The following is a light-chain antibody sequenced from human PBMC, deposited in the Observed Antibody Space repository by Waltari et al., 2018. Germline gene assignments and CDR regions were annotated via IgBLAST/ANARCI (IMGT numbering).Light chain of an antibody. V-gene: IGKV4-1*01. CDR3: QQYYTIPIT. CDR2: WAS. CDR1: QNILYSSNNKNY. Sequence: CKSSQNILYSSNNKNYLAWYQQKPGQPPKLLLYWASTRASGVPDRFSGSGSGTDFTLTISSLRTEDLAVYYCQQYYTIPITFGQGTRLEIK. J-gene: IGKJ5*01.